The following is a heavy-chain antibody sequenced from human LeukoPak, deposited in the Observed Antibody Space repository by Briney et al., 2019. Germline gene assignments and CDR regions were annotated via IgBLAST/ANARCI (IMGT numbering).Heavy chain of an antibody. CDR3: ATLTYYYDSSGYYNYFDY. CDR2: FDPEDGET. Sequence: ASVKVSCKVSGYTLTELSMHWVRQAPGKGLGWMGGFDPEDGETIYAQKFQGRVTMTEDTSTDTAYMELSSLRSEDTAVYYCATLTYYYDSSGYYNYFDYWGQGTLVTVSS. D-gene: IGHD3-22*01. J-gene: IGHJ4*02. V-gene: IGHV1-24*01. CDR1: GYTLTELS.